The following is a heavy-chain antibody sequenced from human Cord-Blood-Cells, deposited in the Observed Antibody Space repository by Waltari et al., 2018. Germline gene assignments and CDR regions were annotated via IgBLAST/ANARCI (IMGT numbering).Heavy chain of an antibody. J-gene: IGHJ4*02. CDR1: GFSLSTSGVG. CDR2: IYWDDDK. Sequence: QITLKESGPTLVKPTQTLTLTCTFSGFSLSTSGVGVGWIRQPPGKALEWLALIYWDDDKRYSPSLKCRLTITKDTSKHQVVLTMTNMDPLDTATYYCAHSGIAARLVPFDYWGQGTLVTVSS. V-gene: IGHV2-5*02. D-gene: IGHD6-6*01. CDR3: AHSGIAARLVPFDY.